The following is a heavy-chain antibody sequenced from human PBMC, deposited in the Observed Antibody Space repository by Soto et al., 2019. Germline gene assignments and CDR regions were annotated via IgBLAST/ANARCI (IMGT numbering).Heavy chain of an antibody. CDR3: AREEYQLLSYYFDY. V-gene: IGHV1-18*01. Sequence: QVQLVQSGAEVKKPEASVKVSCKASGYTFTSYGISWVRQAPGQGLEWMGWISAYNGKTNYAQKLQGRVTMTTDTSTSTAYMELRSLRSDDTAMYYCAREEYQLLSYYFDYWGQGTLVTVSS. CDR2: ISAYNGKT. CDR1: GYTFTSYG. D-gene: IGHD2-2*01. J-gene: IGHJ4*02.